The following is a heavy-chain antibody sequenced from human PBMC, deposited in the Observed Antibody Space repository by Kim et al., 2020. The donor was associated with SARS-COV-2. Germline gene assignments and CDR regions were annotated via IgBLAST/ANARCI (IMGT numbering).Heavy chain of an antibody. CDR3: ARGRELGWYCSGGSCYSGPRYYYGMDV. CDR1: GGSFSGYY. D-gene: IGHD2-15*01. J-gene: IGHJ6*02. Sequence: SETLSLTCAVYGGSFSGYYWSWIRQPPGKGLEWIGEINHSGSTNYNPSLKSRVTISVDTSKNQFSLKLSSVTAADTAVYYCARGRELGWYCSGGSCYSGPRYYYGMDVWGQGTTVTVSS. CDR2: INHSGST. V-gene: IGHV4-34*01.